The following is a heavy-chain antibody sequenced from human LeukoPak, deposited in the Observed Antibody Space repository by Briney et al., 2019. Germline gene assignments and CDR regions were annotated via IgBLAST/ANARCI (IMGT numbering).Heavy chain of an antibody. CDR1: GYSFISYW. J-gene: IGHJ4*02. CDR2: IDPSDSYT. Sequence: GESPKISCKGSGYSFISYWITWVRQMPGKGLEWMGRIDPSDSYTNYSPSFQGHVTISADKSINTAYLQWSSLKASDTAMYYCARHPSIAARPDYWGQGTLVTVSS. CDR3: ARHPSIAARPDY. V-gene: IGHV5-10-1*01. D-gene: IGHD6-6*01.